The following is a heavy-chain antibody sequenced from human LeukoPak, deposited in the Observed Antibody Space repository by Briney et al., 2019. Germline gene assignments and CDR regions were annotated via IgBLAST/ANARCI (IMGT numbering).Heavy chain of an antibody. Sequence: PGGSLRLSCAASGITFSSYGMSWVRQAPGKGLEWVSYITPSTSTIYYADSVKGRFTISGDNAKKSVYLQMNSLRDDDTAMYHCARERDGYNSVFAFDVWGQGTMVTVSS. CDR1: GITFSSYG. CDR3: ARERDGYNSVFAFDV. CDR2: ITPSTSTI. J-gene: IGHJ3*01. V-gene: IGHV3-48*02. D-gene: IGHD5-24*01.